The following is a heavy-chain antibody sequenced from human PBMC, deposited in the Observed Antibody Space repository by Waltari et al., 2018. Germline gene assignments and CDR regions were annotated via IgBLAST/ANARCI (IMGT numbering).Heavy chain of an antibody. V-gene: IGHV3-30*03. D-gene: IGHD2-8*02. Sequence: QVQLVESGGGVVQPGRSLRLSCAASGFTFSSSGMHWVRQTPGRGLWWVAVISSDVSRKSYADAGKGRFSISRDNSKNSLSLEMNSLRPEDTAVYYCASCTGGNCYYYGFDVWGQGTTVTVSS. CDR1: GFTFSSSG. CDR2: ISSDVSRK. CDR3: ASCTGGNCYYYGFDV. J-gene: IGHJ6*02.